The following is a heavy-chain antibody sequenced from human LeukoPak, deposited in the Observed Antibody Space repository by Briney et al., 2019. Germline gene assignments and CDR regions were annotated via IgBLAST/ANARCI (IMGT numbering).Heavy chain of an antibody. CDR2: MESKSDGGST. CDR3: TTLDGDYAPDY. D-gene: IGHD4-17*01. J-gene: IGHJ4*02. CDR1: GFTFSNAW. V-gene: IGHV3-15*04. Sequence: GGSLRLSCAGSGFTFSNAWMSWVRQAPGKGLEWVGRMESKSDGGSTDYAAPVKGRFTISKDDSKNTLFLQINSLKTEDTAVYYCTTLDGDYAPDYWGQGTLVTVSS.